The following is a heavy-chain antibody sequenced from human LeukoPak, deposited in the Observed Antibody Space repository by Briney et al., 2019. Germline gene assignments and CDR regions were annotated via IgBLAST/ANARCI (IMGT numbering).Heavy chain of an antibody. CDR1: GGSISSYY. CDR2: IYYSGST. J-gene: IGHJ6*03. Sequence: SETLSLTCTVSGGSISSYYWRWIRQPPGKGLEWIGYIYYSGSTNYNPSLKSRVTISVDTSKNQFSLKLSSVTAADTAVYYCARGTVNYYYMDVWGKGTTVTVSS. V-gene: IGHV4-59*01. CDR3: ARGTVNYYYMDV. D-gene: IGHD4-17*01.